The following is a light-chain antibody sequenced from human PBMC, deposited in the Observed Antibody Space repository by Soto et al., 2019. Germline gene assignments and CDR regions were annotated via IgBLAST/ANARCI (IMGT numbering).Light chain of an antibody. CDR3: QQGRDLPLT. J-gene: IGKJ4*01. CDR2: DAS. V-gene: IGKV3-11*01. CDR1: QSVSSN. Sequence: EIVLTQSPATLSLSPGERATLSCRASQSVSSNLAWYQQNPGQAPRLLIYDASNRATGNPVRFSGRGSGTYSTLTISSLEPEDLAVYYCQQGRDLPLTFGGGTKVEIK.